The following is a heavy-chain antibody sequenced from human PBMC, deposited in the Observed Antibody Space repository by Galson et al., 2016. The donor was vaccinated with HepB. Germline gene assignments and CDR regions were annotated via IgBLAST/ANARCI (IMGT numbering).Heavy chain of an antibody. J-gene: IGHJ4*01. Sequence: SLRLSCAASGIVVSSTHFSWVRQTPGKGLEWVSDIYRGGETYHAESVQGRFNIPRDNSNNTPYLQMNSLRVEDTGVYYCARTDDDSTTRGFLDYWGHGTLVAVSS. CDR2: IYRGGET. CDR3: ARTDDDSTTRGFLDY. D-gene: IGHD4-11*01. V-gene: IGHV3-66*02. CDR1: GIVVSSTH.